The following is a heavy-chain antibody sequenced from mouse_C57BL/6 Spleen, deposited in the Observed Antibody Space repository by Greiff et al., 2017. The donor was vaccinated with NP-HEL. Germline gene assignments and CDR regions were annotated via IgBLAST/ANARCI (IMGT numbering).Heavy chain of an antibody. CDR2: IYPGSGNT. Sequence: QVQLQQSGAELVRPGASVKLSCKASGYTFTDYYINWVKQRPGQGLEWIARIYPGSGNTYYNEKFKGKATLTAEKSSSTAYMQLSSLTSEDSAVYFCAREDYGSSYNYFDYWGQGTTLTVSS. J-gene: IGHJ2*01. D-gene: IGHD1-1*01. V-gene: IGHV1-76*01. CDR3: AREDYGSSYNYFDY. CDR1: GYTFTDYY.